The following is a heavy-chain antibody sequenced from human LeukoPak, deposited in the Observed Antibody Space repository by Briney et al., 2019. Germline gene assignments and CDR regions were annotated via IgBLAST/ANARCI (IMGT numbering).Heavy chain of an antibody. CDR3: ARKGSYYREWYFDY. J-gene: IGHJ4*02. CDR2: IYYSEST. V-gene: IGHV4-39*07. D-gene: IGHD1-26*01. Sequence: PSETLSLTCTVSGGSISSSSYYWGWIRQPPGKGLEWIGSIYYSESTYYNPSLKSRVTISVDTSKNQFSLKLSSVTAADTAVYYCARKGSYYREWYFDYWGQGTLVTVSS. CDR1: GGSISSSSYY.